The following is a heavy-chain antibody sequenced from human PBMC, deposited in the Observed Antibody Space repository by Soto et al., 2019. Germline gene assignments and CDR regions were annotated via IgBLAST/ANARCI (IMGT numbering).Heavy chain of an antibody. Sequence: PGGTLRLSCAASGFTFSSYAMSWVRQAPGKGLEWVSAISGSGGNTYYADSVKGRFTISRDNSKNTLYLQMNSLRAEDTAVYYCAKDSIAAAGRPPFDYWGQGTLVTVSS. CDR3: AKDSIAAAGRPPFDY. J-gene: IGHJ4*02. V-gene: IGHV3-23*01. D-gene: IGHD6-13*01. CDR1: GFTFSSYA. CDR2: ISGSGGNT.